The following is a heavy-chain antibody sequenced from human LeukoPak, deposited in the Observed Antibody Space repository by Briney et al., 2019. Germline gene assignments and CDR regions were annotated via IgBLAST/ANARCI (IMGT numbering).Heavy chain of an antibody. J-gene: IGHJ4*02. Sequence: PGGSLRLSCAASGFTFSSYAMSWVRQAPGKGLEWVSAISGSGGSTYYADSVKGRFTISRDNSKNSLYPQMNSLRAEDTAVYYCAKYTFGDPNPYWGQGTLVTVSS. CDR2: ISGSGGST. D-gene: IGHD4-17*01. CDR3: AKYTFGDPNPY. V-gene: IGHV3-23*01. CDR1: GFTFSSYA.